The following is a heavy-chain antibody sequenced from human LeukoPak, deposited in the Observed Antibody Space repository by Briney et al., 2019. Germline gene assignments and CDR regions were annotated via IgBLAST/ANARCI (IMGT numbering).Heavy chain of an antibody. CDR1: GFSFSSYV. Sequence: GGSLRLSCAASGFSFSSYVMSWVRQSPGKGLEWVSTISGSGGSTYYADSVKGRFTISRDNSKNTLYPQMNSLRAEDTAVYYCAKDSHLYYWGQGTLVTVSS. CDR2: ISGSGGST. V-gene: IGHV3-23*01. CDR3: AKDSHLYY. J-gene: IGHJ4*02.